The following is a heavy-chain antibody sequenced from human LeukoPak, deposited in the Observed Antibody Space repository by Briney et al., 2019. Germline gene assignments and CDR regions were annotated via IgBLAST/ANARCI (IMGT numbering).Heavy chain of an antibody. V-gene: IGHV3-53*01. CDR2: IYSGGST. Sequence: PGGSLRLSCAASGFTVSSNYMSWVRQAPGKGLGWVSVIYSGGSTYYADSVKGRFTISRDNSKNTLYLQMNSLRAEDTAVYYCAREHSEGYFDYWGQGTLVTVSS. J-gene: IGHJ4*02. CDR3: AREHSEGYFDY. CDR1: GFTVSSNY.